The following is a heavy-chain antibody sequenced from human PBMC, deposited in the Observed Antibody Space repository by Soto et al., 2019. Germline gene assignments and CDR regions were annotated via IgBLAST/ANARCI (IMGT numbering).Heavy chain of an antibody. CDR3: ARDPSPYYYYGMDV. CDR2: INHSGST. J-gene: IGHJ6*02. Sequence: PSETLSLTCAVYGGSFSGYFWSWIRQPPGKGLEWIGEINHSGSTNYNPSLKSRVTISVDTSKNQFSLKLSSVTAADSAVYYCARDPSPYYYYGMDVWGQGTTVTVSS. CDR1: GGSFSGYF. V-gene: IGHV4-34*09.